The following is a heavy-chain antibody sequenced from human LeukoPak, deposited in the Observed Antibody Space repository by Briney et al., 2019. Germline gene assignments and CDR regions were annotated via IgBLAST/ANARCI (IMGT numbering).Heavy chain of an antibody. CDR2: IKSKTDGGTT. D-gene: IGHD6-19*01. Sequence: PGGSLRLSCAASGFTVSSNYMSWVRQAPGKGLEWVGRIKSKTDGGTTDYAAPVKGRFTISRDDSKNTLYLQMNSLKTEDTAVYYCTTVFSSGWYQNYYYYYYMDVWGKGTTVTISS. CDR3: TTVFSSGWYQNYYYYYYMDV. CDR1: GFTVSSNY. J-gene: IGHJ6*03. V-gene: IGHV3-15*01.